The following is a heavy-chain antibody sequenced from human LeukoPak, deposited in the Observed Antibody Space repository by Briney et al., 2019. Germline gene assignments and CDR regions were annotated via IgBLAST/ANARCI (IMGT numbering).Heavy chain of an antibody. CDR1: GFTFSSYA. CDR2: ISGSGGST. J-gene: IGHJ3*02. Sequence: PRASLRLSCAASGFTFSSYAMSWVRQAPGKGLEWVSAISGSGGSTYYADSVKGRFTISRDNSKNTLYLQMNSLRAEDTAVYYCAKVSGDYYDSSGYYLEAFDIWGQGTMVTVSS. D-gene: IGHD3-22*01. CDR3: AKVSGDYYDSSGYYLEAFDI. V-gene: IGHV3-23*01.